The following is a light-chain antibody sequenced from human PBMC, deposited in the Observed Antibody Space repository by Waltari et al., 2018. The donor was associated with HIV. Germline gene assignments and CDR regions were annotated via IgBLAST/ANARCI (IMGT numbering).Light chain of an antibody. V-gene: IGLV2-23*02. J-gene: IGLJ1*01. CDR1: SSDVGSYNL. CDR3: CSHAGSSIYFV. Sequence: QSALTQPASVSGSPGQSIPISCTGTSSDVGSYNLVSCYQQHPGKAPKVMIYEVNKRPSGVSNRFSGSKSGNTASLTISGLQAEDEAEYYCCSHAGSSIYFVFGTGTKVTVL. CDR2: EVN.